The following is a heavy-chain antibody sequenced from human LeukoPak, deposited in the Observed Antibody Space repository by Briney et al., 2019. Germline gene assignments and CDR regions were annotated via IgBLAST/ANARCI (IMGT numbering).Heavy chain of an antibody. CDR2: IRSKAHRYAT. CDR3: TRRHYGVYVVDN. Sequence: GGSLKLSCATSGFTFNGSALHWVRQASGQGLEWVGRIRSKAHRYATAYAASVKGRFTVSRDDSKNMAYLQMNSLKTEDTAIYYCTRRHYGVYVVDNWGQGTLVTVSS. CDR1: GFTFNGSA. J-gene: IGHJ4*02. V-gene: IGHV3-73*01. D-gene: IGHD4-17*01.